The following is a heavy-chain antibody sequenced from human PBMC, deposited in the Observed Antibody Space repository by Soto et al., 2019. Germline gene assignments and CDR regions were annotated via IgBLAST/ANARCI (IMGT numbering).Heavy chain of an antibody. J-gene: IGHJ5*02. Sequence: SETLSLTCTVSGGSITDNYWSWIRQSPGKGLEWIGCSYYSGSTSYNPSLRSRVTISIDTSKTQFSLRLRSVTAADTAVYYCARRQNWNNLFDTWGQGTLVTVSS. CDR3: ARRQNWNNLFDT. D-gene: IGHD1-1*01. V-gene: IGHV4-59*08. CDR2: SYYSGST. CDR1: GGSITDNY.